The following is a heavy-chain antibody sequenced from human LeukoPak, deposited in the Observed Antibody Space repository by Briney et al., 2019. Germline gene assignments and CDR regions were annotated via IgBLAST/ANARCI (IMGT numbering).Heavy chain of an antibody. D-gene: IGHD3-22*01. J-gene: IGHJ4*02. V-gene: IGHV3-23*01. Sequence: PGGSLRLSCADSGFTFSSYAMSWVRQAPGKGLEWVSAISGSGGSTYYADSVKGRFTISRDNSKNTLYLQMNSLRAEDTAVYYCAEDLYYYDSRTYYWGQGTLVTVSS. CDR1: GFTFSSYA. CDR2: ISGSGGST. CDR3: AEDLYYYDSRTYY.